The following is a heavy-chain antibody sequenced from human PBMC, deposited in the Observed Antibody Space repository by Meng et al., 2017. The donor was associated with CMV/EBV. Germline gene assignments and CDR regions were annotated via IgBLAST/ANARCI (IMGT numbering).Heavy chain of an antibody. D-gene: IGHD5-12*01. J-gene: IGHJ6*02. V-gene: IGHV1-69*10. CDR3: ARRYSNYYGMDV. CDR1: GGTFSSYA. Sequence: SVKVSCKASGGTFSSYAISWVRQAPGQGLEWMGGIIPILGIANYAQKFQGRVTITADKSTSTAYMELSSLRSEDTAVYYCARRYSNYYGMDVWGQGTTVTVSS. CDR2: IIPILGIA.